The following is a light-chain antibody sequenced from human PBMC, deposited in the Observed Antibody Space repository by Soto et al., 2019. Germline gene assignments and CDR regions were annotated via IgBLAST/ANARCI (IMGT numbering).Light chain of an antibody. J-gene: IGLJ1*01. CDR2: EGH. CDR1: ISDVGSYNY. Sequence: QSALTQPASVSGSPGQSITISCTGTISDVGSYNYVSWYQQYPGKAPKVMISEGHRRPSGVPDRFSGSTSVNSASLTISGLQADDEADYYCCLYIGATTYVFGTGTKLTVL. V-gene: IGLV2-23*01. CDR3: CLYIGATTYV.